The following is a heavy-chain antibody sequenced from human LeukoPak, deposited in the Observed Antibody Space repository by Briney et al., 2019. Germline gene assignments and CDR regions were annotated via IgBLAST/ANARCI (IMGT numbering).Heavy chain of an antibody. Sequence: VSVKVSCKTSGYTFTDYYMHWVRQAPGQGLEWMGWINPNSGGTKYAQKFQGRVTMTRDTAINTAYMELSRLRSDDPAVYYCARVSRFYYDSSGDFDYWGQGSLVTVSP. CDR2: INPNSGGT. J-gene: IGHJ4*02. D-gene: IGHD3-22*01. CDR3: ARVSRFYYDSSGDFDY. CDR1: GYTFTDYY. V-gene: IGHV1-2*02.